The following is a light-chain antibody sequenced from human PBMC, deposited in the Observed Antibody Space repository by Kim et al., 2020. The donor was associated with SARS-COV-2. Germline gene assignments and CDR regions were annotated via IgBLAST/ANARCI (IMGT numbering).Light chain of an antibody. J-gene: IGLJ3*02. Sequence: SSVKLTCTLSSWHSSYIIAWHQQQPGKAPRYLMKLEGSGSYNKGSGVPDRFSGSRSGADRYLTISNLQSEDEADYYCETWDSNSWVFGGGTQLTVL. CDR2: LEGSGSY. CDR1: SWHSSYI. CDR3: ETWDSNSWV. V-gene: IGLV4-60*03.